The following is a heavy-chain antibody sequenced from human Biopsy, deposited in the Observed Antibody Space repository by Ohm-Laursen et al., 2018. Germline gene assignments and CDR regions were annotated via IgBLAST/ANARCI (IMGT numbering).Heavy chain of an antibody. CDR3: ARGDYFDSNGYFWFDP. CDR2: IFNSANT. V-gene: IGHV4-31*01. CDR1: GGSISSGGSY. J-gene: IGHJ5*02. Sequence: PSETLSLTCTVSGGSISSGGSYWSWIRQRPGKGLEWIGYIFNSANTYYNPSLKNLITISGDTSKNQFSLKLNSVTAADTAVYYCARGDYFDSNGYFWFDPWGQGTPVTVSS. D-gene: IGHD3-22*01.